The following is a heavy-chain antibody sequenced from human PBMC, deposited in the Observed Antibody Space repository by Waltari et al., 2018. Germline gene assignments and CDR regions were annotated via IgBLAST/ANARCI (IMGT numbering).Heavy chain of an antibody. CDR3: ARGLIYDFWSDYYYYYYGMDV. D-gene: IGHD3-3*01. Sequence: EVQLVASGGGLVQPGGSLRLSCAASGFTFSSYEMNWVRQAPGKGLEWVSYISSSGSTIYYADSVKGRFTISRDNAKNSLYLQMNSLRAEDTAVYYCARGLIYDFWSDYYYYYYGMDVWGQGTTVTVSS. V-gene: IGHV3-48*03. CDR1: GFTFSSYE. J-gene: IGHJ6*02. CDR2: ISSSGSTI.